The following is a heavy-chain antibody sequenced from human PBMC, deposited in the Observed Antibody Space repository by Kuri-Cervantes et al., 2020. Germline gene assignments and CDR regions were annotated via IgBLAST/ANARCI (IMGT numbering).Heavy chain of an antibody. CDR3: ARTDNDFWSGHVY. CDR2: ISSSSSTI. V-gene: IGHV3-48*01. J-gene: IGHJ4*02. D-gene: IGHD3-3*01. Sequence: GGSLRLSCAASGFTFSSYSMNWVRQAPGKGREWFSYISSSSSTIYYADSVKGRFTISRDNAKNSLHLQMNSLGAEDTAVYYCARTDNDFWSGHVYWGQGTLVTVSS. CDR1: GFTFSSYS.